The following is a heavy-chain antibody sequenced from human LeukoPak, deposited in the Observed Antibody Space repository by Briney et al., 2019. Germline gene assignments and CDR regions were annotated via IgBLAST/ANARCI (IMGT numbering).Heavy chain of an antibody. CDR3: ARDLMT. V-gene: IGHV4-34*01. Sequence: PSETLSLTCAVYGGSFSGKYWTWIRQPPGKGLEWIGEITYSGSIYYKPSLKGRVTISVDTSKNQLSLKLNSVTAAGTAMYYCARDLMTWGQGTLVAVSS. CDR1: GGSFSGKY. J-gene: IGHJ4*02. CDR2: ITYSGSI.